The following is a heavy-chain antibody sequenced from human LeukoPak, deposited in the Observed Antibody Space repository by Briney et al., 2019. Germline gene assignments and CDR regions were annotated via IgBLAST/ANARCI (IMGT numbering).Heavy chain of an antibody. CDR3: ARDQSLVAYDAFDI. CDR2: ISAYNGNT. Sequence: EASVKVSCKASGYTFTSYDINWVRQATGQGLEWMGWISAYNGNTNYAQKLQGRVTMTTDTSTSTAYMELRSLRSDDTAVYYCARDQSLVAYDAFDIWGQGTMVTVSS. CDR1: GYTFTSYD. V-gene: IGHV1-18*01. J-gene: IGHJ3*02. D-gene: IGHD5-12*01.